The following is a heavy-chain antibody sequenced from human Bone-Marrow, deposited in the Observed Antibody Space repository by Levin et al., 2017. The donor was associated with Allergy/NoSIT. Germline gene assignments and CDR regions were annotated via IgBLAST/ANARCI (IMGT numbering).Heavy chain of an antibody. J-gene: IGHJ5*02. V-gene: IGHV1-2*02. CDR2: INPKSGGT. Sequence: ASVKVSCKSSGYTFTEYYIHWVRQAPGQGLEWMGWINPKSGGTRYTQKFQGRFTMTRDTSINTAYLDLSRLRSDDTAVYYCAKGGRVAVAGTSWFDPWGQGTLVTVSS. CDR1: GYTFTEYY. D-gene: IGHD6-19*01. CDR3: AKGGRVAVAGTSWFDP.